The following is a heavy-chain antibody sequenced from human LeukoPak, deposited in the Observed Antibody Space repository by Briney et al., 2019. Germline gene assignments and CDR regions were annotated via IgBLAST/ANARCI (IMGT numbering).Heavy chain of an antibody. D-gene: IGHD3-22*01. CDR2: FGTRSTSI. J-gene: IGHJ4*02. CDR3: AREVSEGFDF. Sequence: NPGGSLRLSRTASGFTFSGYSMNWIRQAPGKGLEWVSSFGTRSTSIYHAGSVKGRFAISRDNAKNSLYLQMNSLRAEDTALYYCAREVSEGFDFWGQGTLVTVSS. V-gene: IGHV3-21*01. CDR1: GFTFSGYS.